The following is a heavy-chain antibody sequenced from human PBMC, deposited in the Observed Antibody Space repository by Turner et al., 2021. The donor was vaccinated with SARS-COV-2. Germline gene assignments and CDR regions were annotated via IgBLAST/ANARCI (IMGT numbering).Heavy chain of an antibody. Sequence: QVKLVQSGAEVKEPGCSLKDPCKASGRPFSSSAITWVRQAPGQGLEWMGSIIPILGRANYAQKFQGRVTITADKSTSTAYMDLSNLRSEDTTVDYCASLYQGIGAAAISWFDPWGKGTLVTVSS. CDR1: GRPFSSSA. CDR3: ASLYQGIGAAAISWFDP. J-gene: IGHJ5*02. V-gene: IGHV1-69*04. D-gene: IGHD6-13*01. CDR2: IIPILGRA.